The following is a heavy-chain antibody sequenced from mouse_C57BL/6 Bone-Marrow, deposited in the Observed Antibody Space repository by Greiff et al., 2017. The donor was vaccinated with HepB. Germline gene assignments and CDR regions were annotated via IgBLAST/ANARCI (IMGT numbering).Heavy chain of an antibody. CDR3: ATYLLWLRRYYFDY. CDR2: IDPANGNT. V-gene: IGHV14-3*01. Sequence: EVKLQESVAELVRPGASVKLSCTASGFNIKNTYMHWVKQRPEQGLEWIGRIDPANGNTKYAPKFQGKATITADTSSNTAYLQLSSLTSEDTAIYYCATYLLWLRRYYFDYWGQGTTLTVSS. J-gene: IGHJ2*01. CDR1: GFNIKNTY. D-gene: IGHD2-2*01.